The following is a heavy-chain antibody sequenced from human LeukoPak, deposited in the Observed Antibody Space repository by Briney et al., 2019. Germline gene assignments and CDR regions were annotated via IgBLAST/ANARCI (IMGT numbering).Heavy chain of an antibody. Sequence: PSETLSLTCAVYGGSFSGYYWSWIRQPPGKGLEWIGEINHSGSTNYNPSLKSRVTISVDTSKNQFSLKLSSVTAADTAVYYCARGAYSSGWFVFWFDPWGQGTLVTVSS. CDR2: INHSGST. V-gene: IGHV4-34*01. CDR3: ARGAYSSGWFVFWFDP. CDR1: GGSFSGYY. D-gene: IGHD6-19*01. J-gene: IGHJ5*02.